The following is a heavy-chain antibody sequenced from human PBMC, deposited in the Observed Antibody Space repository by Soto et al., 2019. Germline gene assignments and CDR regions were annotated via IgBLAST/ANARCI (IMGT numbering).Heavy chain of an antibody. J-gene: IGHJ6*02. D-gene: IGHD4-4*01. V-gene: IGHV3-23*01. Sequence: GGSLRLSCAASGFTFSSYAMSWVRQAPGKGLEWVSAISGSGGSTYYADSVKGRFTISRDNSKNTLYLQMNSLRAEDTAVYYCAKGRDYTYYFYGMDVWGQGTTVTVSS. CDR1: GFTFSSYA. CDR3: AKGRDYTYYFYGMDV. CDR2: ISGSGGST.